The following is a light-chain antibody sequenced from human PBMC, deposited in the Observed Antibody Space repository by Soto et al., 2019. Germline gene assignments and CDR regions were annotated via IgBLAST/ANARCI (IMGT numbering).Light chain of an antibody. Sequence: IVLSQSPGTLSLSKGERATFSCRASQSVSSNYLAWYQQKPGQAPRLLIYGAFKRATGIPDRFSGSGSGTDFTLTISSLEPEDFAVYYCQQRGSWPPSITFGQGTRLEIK. CDR2: GAF. V-gene: IGKV3-20*01. CDR1: QSVSSNY. CDR3: QQRGSWPPSIT. J-gene: IGKJ5*01.